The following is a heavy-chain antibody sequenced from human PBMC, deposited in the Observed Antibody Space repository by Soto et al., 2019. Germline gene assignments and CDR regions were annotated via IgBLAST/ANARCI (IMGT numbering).Heavy chain of an antibody. CDR2: ISSTTNYI. CDR1: GFTFTRYS. V-gene: IGHV3-21*01. J-gene: IGHJ4*02. Sequence: PGGSLRLSCAASGFTFTRYSMNWVRQAPGKGLEWVSSISSTTNYIYYADPMKGRFTVSRDNAKNSVYLEMNSLSAEDTAVYYCARESEDLTSNFDYWGQGTLVTVSS. CDR3: ARESEDLTSNFDY.